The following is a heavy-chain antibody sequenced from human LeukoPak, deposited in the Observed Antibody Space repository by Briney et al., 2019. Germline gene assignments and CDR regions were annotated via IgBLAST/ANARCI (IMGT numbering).Heavy chain of an antibody. J-gene: IGHJ4*02. D-gene: IGHD1-26*01. CDR3: ARGPGASRTGDFDY. Sequence: SETLSLTCAVYGGSFSGYYWSWIRQPPGKGLEWIGEINHSGRTNYNPSLKSRVTISVDTSKNQFSLKLSSVTAADTAVYYCARGPGASRTGDFDYWGQGTLVTVSS. CDR1: GGSFSGYY. V-gene: IGHV4-34*01. CDR2: INHSGRT.